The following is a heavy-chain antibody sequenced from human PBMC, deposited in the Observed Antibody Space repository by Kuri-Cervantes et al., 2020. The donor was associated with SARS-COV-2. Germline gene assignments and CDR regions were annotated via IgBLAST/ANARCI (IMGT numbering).Heavy chain of an antibody. D-gene: IGHD2-2*01. V-gene: IGHV3-23*01. J-gene: IGHJ6*02. CDR3: ASGYCSSTSCYPPRGGYYYYYGMDV. CDR2: ISGSGGST. Sequence: GESLKISCAASGFTFSSYAMSWVRQAPGKGLEWVSVISGSGGSTYYADSAKGRFTISRDKAKNTLYLQMNSLRTEDTAVYYCASGYCSSTSCYPPRGGYYYYYGMDVWGQGTTVTVSS. CDR1: GFTFSSYA.